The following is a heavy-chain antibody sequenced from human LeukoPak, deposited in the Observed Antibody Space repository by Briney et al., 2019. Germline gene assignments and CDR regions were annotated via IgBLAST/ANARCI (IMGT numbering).Heavy chain of an antibody. V-gene: IGHV1-2*02. D-gene: IGHD2-2*01. Sequence: ASVKVSCKASGYTFTGYYMHWVRQAPGQGLEWMGWINPNSGGTNYAQKFQGRVTMTRDTSISTAYMELSRLRSDDTAVYYCARVRPKRLGYCSSTSCYGYYFDYWGQGTPVTVSS. CDR3: ARVRPKRLGYCSSTSCYGYYFDY. J-gene: IGHJ4*02. CDR1: GYTFTGYY. CDR2: INPNSGGT.